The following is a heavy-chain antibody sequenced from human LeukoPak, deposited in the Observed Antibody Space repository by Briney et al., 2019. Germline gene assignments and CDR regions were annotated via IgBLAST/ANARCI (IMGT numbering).Heavy chain of an antibody. CDR2: IYYSGST. D-gene: IGHD3-22*01. V-gene: IGHV4-59*12. CDR1: GGSISSYY. CDR3: ARNSHYYDSSGFNY. J-gene: IGHJ4*02. Sequence: PSETLSLTCTVSGGSISSYYWSWIRQPPGKGLEWIGYIYYSGSTNYNPSLKSRVTISVDTSKNQFSLKLSSVTAADTAVYYCARNSHYYDSSGFNYWGQGTLVTVSS.